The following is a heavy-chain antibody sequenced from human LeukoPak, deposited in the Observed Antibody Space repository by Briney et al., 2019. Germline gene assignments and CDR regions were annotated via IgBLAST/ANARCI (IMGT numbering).Heavy chain of an antibody. CDR1: GGSISSSSYY. CDR2: IYYSGST. V-gene: IGHV4-39*07. J-gene: IGHJ4*02. D-gene: IGHD3-10*01. CDR3: AGAQSLLLWFGEYRNPLFDY. Sequence: SETLSLTCTVSGGSISSSSYYWGWIRQPPGKGLEWIGSIYYSGSTYYNPSLKSRVTISVDTSKNQFSLKLSSVTAADTAVYYCAGAQSLLLWFGEYRNPLFDYWGQGTLVTVSS.